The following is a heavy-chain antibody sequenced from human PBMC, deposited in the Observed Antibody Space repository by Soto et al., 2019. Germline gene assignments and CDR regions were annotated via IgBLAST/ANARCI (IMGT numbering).Heavy chain of an antibody. V-gene: IGHV4-59*01. CDR1: GGSISNYY. CDR3: ARDWVFDY. J-gene: IGHJ4*02. CDR2: IYSSGST. Sequence: PSETLSLTCTVSGGSISNYYWSWIRQPPGKGLEWIGYIYSSGSTHYNPSLQSRVTISIDTSKNQVSLKVNSVTAADTAVYYCARDWVFDYWGQGTLVTVS. D-gene: IGHD7-27*01.